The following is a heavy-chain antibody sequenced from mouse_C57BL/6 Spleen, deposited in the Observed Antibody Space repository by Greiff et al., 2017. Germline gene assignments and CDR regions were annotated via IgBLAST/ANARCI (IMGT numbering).Heavy chain of an antibody. Sequence: EVKLMESGGDLVKPGGSLKLSCAASGFTFSSYGMSWVRQTPDKRLEWVATISSGGSYTYYPDSVKGRFTISRDNAKNTLYLQMSSLKSEDTAMYYCARLSYSNYVDYWGQGTTLTVSS. CDR2: ISSGGSYT. D-gene: IGHD2-5*01. J-gene: IGHJ2*01. CDR3: ARLSYSNYVDY. V-gene: IGHV5-6*01. CDR1: GFTFSSYG.